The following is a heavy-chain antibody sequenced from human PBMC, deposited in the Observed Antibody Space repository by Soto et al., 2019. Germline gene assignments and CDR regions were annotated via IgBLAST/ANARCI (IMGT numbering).Heavy chain of an antibody. D-gene: IGHD4-17*01. V-gene: IGHV3-66*01. J-gene: IGHJ4*02. CDR3: ASSPGGDYGDYGFDY. CDR2: IYSGGST. Sequence: GGSLRLSCAASGFTVSSNYMSWVRQAPGKGLEWVSVIYSGGSTYYADSVKGRFTISRDNSKNTLYLQMNSLRAEDTAVYYCASSPGGDYGDYGFDYWGQGTLVTVSS. CDR1: GFTVSSNY.